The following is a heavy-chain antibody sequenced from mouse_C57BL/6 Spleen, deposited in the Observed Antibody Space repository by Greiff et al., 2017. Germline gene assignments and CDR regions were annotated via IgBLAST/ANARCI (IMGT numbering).Heavy chain of an antibody. Sequence: VPLHQSGAELAKPGASVKLSCKASGYTFPCYRLHWVKPRPGQGMEWIGYINPSSGYTTSNQKFKAKATLTEDKYTSTAYMQMSSLTYEDAAVYYCTRADYGSSYVFDYWGQGTTLTVSS. D-gene: IGHD1-1*01. J-gene: IGHJ2*01. V-gene: IGHV1-7*01. CDR1: GYTFPCYR. CDR3: TRADYGSSYVFDY. CDR2: INPSSGYT.